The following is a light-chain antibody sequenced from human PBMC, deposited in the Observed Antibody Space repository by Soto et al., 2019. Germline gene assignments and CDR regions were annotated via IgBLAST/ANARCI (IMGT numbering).Light chain of an antibody. CDR1: QSISSW. V-gene: IGKV1-5*03. CDR3: QQYNSLYT. Sequence: DIQMTQSPSTLSASVGDRVTITCLASQSISSWLAWYQQKPGKAPKLLIYKASSLESGVPSRFSGSGSGTEVTLTISSLQPDDFADYYCQQYNSLYTFGQWNKLEIK. J-gene: IGKJ2*01. CDR2: KAS.